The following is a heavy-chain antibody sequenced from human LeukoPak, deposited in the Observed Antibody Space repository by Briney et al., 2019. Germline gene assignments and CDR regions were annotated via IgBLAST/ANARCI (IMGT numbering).Heavy chain of an antibody. CDR1: GFTFSSYS. V-gene: IGHV3-23*01. CDR3: AKVPYYYDSSGYYRY. CDR2: ISGSGGST. Sequence: GSLRLSCAASGFTFSSYSMNWVRQAPGKGLEWVSAISGSGGSTYYADSVKGRFTISRDNSKNTLYLQMNSLRAEDTAVYYCAKVPYYYDSSGYYRYWGQGTLVTVSS. D-gene: IGHD3-22*01. J-gene: IGHJ4*02.